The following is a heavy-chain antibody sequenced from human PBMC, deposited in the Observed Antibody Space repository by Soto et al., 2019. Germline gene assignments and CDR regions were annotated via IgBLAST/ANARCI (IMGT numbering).Heavy chain of an antibody. Sequence: EVQLVESGGGLVQPGGSLRLSCAASGIPDSSNYMTWVRQAPGKGLEWVSVLHSAGDTYYPNSVKGRFTISRHDSTNTLFLQMNSLTAEDTAVYYCARDGPYYYASRMDVWGQGTTVTVSS. CDR2: LHSAGDT. V-gene: IGHV3-53*04. D-gene: IGHD3-10*01. CDR1: GIPDSSNY. J-gene: IGHJ6*02. CDR3: ARDGPYYYASRMDV.